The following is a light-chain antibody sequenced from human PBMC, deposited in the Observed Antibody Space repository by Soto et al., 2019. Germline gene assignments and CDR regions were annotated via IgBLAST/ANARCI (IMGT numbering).Light chain of an antibody. CDR1: QSISSW. V-gene: IGKV1-5*03. J-gene: IGKJ2*01. CDR3: QQHSSSSPYT. CDR2: KAS. Sequence: DIQMTQSPSPLSASVGDRVTITCRASQSISSWLAWYQQKPGKAPNLLIYKASTLGSGVPSRFSVGGSGTEFTLTIRSLQPDDFATYYCQQHSSSSPYTVGQGTKLEIK.